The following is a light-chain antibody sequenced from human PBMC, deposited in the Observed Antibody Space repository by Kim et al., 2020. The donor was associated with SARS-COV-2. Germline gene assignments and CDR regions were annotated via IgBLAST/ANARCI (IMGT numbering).Light chain of an antibody. CDR2: AAS. Sequence: ASVGDRVTITCRASQSINIYLNWYQQKPGKAPNLLIYAASSLQSGVPSRFSGSGSGTDFILTISSLQLEDFAIYYCQQSYSSPRTFGQGTKVDIK. J-gene: IGKJ1*01. CDR1: QSINIY. CDR3: QQSYSSPRT. V-gene: IGKV1-39*01.